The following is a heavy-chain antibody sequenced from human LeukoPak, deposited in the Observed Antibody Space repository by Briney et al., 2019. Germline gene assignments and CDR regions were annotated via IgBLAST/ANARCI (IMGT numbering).Heavy chain of an antibody. CDR1: GFTFSSCA. CDR3: ARGSGSYHDY. J-gene: IGHJ4*02. V-gene: IGHV3-30*04. CDR2: ISYDGSNK. Sequence: GGSLRLSCAASGFTFSSCAMHWVRQAPGKGLEWVAVISYDGSNKYYADSVKGRFTISRDNSKNTLYLQMNSLRAEDTAVYYCARGSGSYHDYWGQGTLVTVSS. D-gene: IGHD3-10*01.